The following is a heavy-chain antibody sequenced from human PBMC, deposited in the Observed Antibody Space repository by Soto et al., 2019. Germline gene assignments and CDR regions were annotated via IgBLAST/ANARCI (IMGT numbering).Heavy chain of an antibody. CDR2: INPSGGST. J-gene: IGHJ4*02. CDR1: GYTFTSYY. D-gene: IGHD3-22*01. V-gene: IGHV1-46*01. CDR3: ARNYYDSSGYYYVPFDY. Sequence: QVQLVQSGAEVKKPGASVKVSCKASGYTFTSYYMHWVRQAPGQGLEWMGIINPSGGSTRNAQKFQGRLTLTXXTSTSTVYMELSSLRSEDTAVYYCARNYYDSSGYYYVPFDYWGQGTLVTVSS.